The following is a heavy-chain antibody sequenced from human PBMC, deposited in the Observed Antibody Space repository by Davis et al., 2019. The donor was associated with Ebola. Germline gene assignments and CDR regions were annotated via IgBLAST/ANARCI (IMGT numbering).Heavy chain of an antibody. CDR3: ARGGVNWFDP. CDR2: VHYSGST. V-gene: IGHV4-59*01. Sequence: SETLSLTCTVSGDSTTGYYWSWIRQPPGKGLDWIGYVHYSGSTNYNPSLKSRLSMSVDTSKNQFSLKLSSVSAADAAIYYCARGGVNWFDPWGQGILVTVSS. CDR1: GDSTTGYY. J-gene: IGHJ5*02.